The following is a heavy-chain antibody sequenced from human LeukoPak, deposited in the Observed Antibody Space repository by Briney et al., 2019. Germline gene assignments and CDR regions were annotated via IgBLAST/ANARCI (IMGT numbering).Heavy chain of an antibody. CDR3: ATPSSPYYYDSSGYYFDY. CDR1: GFTFSSYA. V-gene: IGHV3-30*04. J-gene: IGHJ4*02. CDR2: ISYDGSNK. D-gene: IGHD3-22*01. Sequence: GGSLRLSCAASGFTFSSYAMHWVRQAPGKGLEWVAVISYDGSNKYYADSVKGRFTISRDNSKNTLYLQMNSLRAEDTAVYYCATPSSPYYYDSSGYYFDYWGQGTLVTVSS.